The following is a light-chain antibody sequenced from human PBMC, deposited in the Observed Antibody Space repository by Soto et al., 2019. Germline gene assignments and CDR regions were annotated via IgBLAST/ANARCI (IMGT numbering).Light chain of an antibody. Sequence: DIVMTQSPDSLAVSLGERATINCKSSQRVLYSSSNKNYLAWYQQKPRQPPKLLIYWASTRESGVPDRFSGSGSGTDFTLTISSLQAEDVAVYYCQQYCSSPWTFGQGTKVEIK. CDR2: WAS. CDR3: QQYCSSPWT. CDR1: QRVLYSSSNKNY. J-gene: IGKJ1*01. V-gene: IGKV4-1*01.